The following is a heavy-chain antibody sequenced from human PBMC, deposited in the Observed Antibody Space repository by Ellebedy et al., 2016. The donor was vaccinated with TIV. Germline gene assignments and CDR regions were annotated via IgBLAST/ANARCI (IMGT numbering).Heavy chain of an antibody. CDR1: GDSISSRNLY. V-gene: IGHV4-39*07. CDR2: IYSSWNT. CDR3: ARGLARDY. J-gene: IGHJ4*02. Sequence: MPSETLSLTCTVSGDSISSRNLYWGWIRQAPGKGLQWIGSIYSSWNTYYNPSLESRVTISVDTSKNQFSLNLSSVTAADTAVYYCARGLARDYWGQGTLVTVSS.